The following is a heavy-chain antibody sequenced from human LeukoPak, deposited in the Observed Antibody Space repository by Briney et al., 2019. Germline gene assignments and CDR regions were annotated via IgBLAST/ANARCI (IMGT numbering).Heavy chain of an antibody. CDR3: ARASYHDFWSGYYYFDY. J-gene: IGHJ4*02. D-gene: IGHD3-3*01. V-gene: IGHV1-18*01. CDR1: GYTFTSYG. Sequence: GASVKVSCKASGYTFTSYGISWVRQAPGQGLEWMGWISAYNGNTNYAQKLQGRVTMTTDTSTSTAYMELRSLRSDDTAVYYCARASYHDFWSGYYYFDYWGQGTLVTVSS. CDR2: ISAYNGNT.